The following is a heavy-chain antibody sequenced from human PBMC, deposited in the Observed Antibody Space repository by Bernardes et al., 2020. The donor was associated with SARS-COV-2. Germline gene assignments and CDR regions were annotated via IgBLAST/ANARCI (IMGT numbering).Heavy chain of an antibody. CDR3: ARDGSADYYYYGMDV. D-gene: IGHD1-1*01. V-gene: IGHV3-33*08. J-gene: IGHJ6*02. Sequence: GGSLRLSCAASGFTFSSYGMHWVRQAPGKGLEWVAVIWYDGSNKYYADSVKGRFTISRDNSKNTLYLQMNSLRAEDTAVYYCARDGSADYYYYGMDVWGQGTTVTVSS. CDR1: GFTFSSYG. CDR2: IWYDGSNK.